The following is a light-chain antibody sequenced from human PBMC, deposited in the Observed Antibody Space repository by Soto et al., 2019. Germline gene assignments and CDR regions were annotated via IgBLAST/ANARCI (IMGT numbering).Light chain of an antibody. CDR3: SSYTSSSTRV. V-gene: IGLV2-14*01. CDR1: SSDVGGYNY. J-gene: IGLJ2*01. Sequence: QSALTQPAPVSGSPGQSITISCTGTSSDVGGYNYVSWYQQYPGKAPKLMIYDVTNRPSGVSNRFSGSKSGNTASLTISGLQAEDEADYYCSSYTSSSTRVFGGGTKVTVL. CDR2: DVT.